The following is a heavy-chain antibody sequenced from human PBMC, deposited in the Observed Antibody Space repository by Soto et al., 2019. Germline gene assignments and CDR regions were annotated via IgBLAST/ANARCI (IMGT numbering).Heavy chain of an antibody. D-gene: IGHD6-19*01. CDR1: GVSISSNYY. CDR3: VRSFGWYAIDY. Sequence: QVLLQESGPGLVQPSGTLSLSCAVSGVSISSNYYWGWVRQPPGKGLEWLGDISHIGGVNYSPSLMSRVTISMDRSENQFPLKLNSVTAADTAVYYCVRSFGWYAIDYWGQGTLVIVSS. J-gene: IGHJ4*02. V-gene: IGHV4-4*02. CDR2: ISHIGGV.